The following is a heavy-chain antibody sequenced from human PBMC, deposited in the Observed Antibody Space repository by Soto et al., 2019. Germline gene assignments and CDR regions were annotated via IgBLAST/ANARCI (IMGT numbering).Heavy chain of an antibody. J-gene: IGHJ6*02. CDR1: GSSISSSSYY. CDR2: IYYSGST. Sequence: SETLSLTFTVSGSSISSSSYYWGWIRQPPGKGLEWIGSIYYSGSTYYNPSLKSRVTISVDTSKNQFSLKLSSVTAADTAMYYCARHVGIAVAGTKLYYYGMDVWGQGTTVT. CDR3: ARHVGIAVAGTKLYYYGMDV. D-gene: IGHD6-19*01. V-gene: IGHV4-39*01.